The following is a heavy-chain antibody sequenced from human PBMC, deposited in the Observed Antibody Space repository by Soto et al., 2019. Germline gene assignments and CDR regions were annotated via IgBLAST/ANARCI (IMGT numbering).Heavy chain of an antibody. CDR1: GYTFTGYG. V-gene: IGHV1-18*01. J-gene: IGHJ4*02. CDR2: ISAYNGNT. Sequence: VASVKVSCKASGYTFTGYGISWVRQAPGQGLEWMGWISAYNGNTNYAQKLQGRVTMTTDTSTSTAYMELSTLKSDDTARYYCARDRAWQSLSSSWYYWGQGTLVTVSS. D-gene: IGHD6-13*01. CDR3: ARDRAWQSLSSSWYY.